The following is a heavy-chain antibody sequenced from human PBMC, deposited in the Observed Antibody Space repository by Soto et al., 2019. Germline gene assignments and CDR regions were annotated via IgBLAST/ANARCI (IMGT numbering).Heavy chain of an antibody. D-gene: IGHD3-3*01. J-gene: IGHJ5*02. Sequence: VGSLRLSCAASGFTFSSYAMSWVRQAPGKGLEWVSAISGSGGSTYYADSVKGRFTISRDNSKNTLYLQMNSLRAEDTAVYYCAKEKIRFLEWLSLFDPWGQGTLVTVSS. CDR3: AKEKIRFLEWLSLFDP. CDR1: GFTFSSYA. CDR2: ISGSGGST. V-gene: IGHV3-23*01.